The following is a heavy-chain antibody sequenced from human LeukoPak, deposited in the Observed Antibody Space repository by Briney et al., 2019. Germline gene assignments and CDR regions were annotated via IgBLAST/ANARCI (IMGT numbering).Heavy chain of an antibody. Sequence: PSQTLSLTCTVSGGSISSGSYYWSWIRQPAGKGLEWIGCIYTSGSTNYNPSLKSRVTISVDTSNNHFSLKLSSVTAADTAVYYCARLNDFWSGHNWFDPWGQGTLVTVSS. D-gene: IGHD3-3*01. V-gene: IGHV4-61*02. CDR3: ARLNDFWSGHNWFDP. CDR2: IYTSGST. CDR1: GGSISSGSYY. J-gene: IGHJ5*02.